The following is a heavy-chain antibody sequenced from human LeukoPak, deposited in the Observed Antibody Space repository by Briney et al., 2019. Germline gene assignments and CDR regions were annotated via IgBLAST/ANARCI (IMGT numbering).Heavy chain of an antibody. CDR2: IYYSGST. V-gene: IGHV4-59*01. Sequence: SETLSLTCTVSGGSISSYYWSWIRQPPGKGLEWIGYIYYSGSTNYNPSLKSRVTISVDTSKNQFSLKLSSVTAADTAVYYCARGWYRESFDYWGQGTLVTVSS. CDR3: ARGWYRESFDY. D-gene: IGHD6-13*01. CDR1: GGSISSYY. J-gene: IGHJ4*02.